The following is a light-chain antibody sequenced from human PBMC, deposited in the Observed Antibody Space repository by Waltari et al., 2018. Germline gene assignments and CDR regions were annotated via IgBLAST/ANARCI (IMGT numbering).Light chain of an antibody. CDR3: QQYDTYPPYT. Sequence: DIQMTQSPSALSASVGDRVTITCRASQSISSWLAWYQQKPGKAPKLLIYKASSLERGVPPRFSGSGSGTEFTLTISSLQPDDFATYYCQQYDTYPPYTFGQGTKLEI. CDR2: KAS. V-gene: IGKV1-5*03. J-gene: IGKJ2*01. CDR1: QSISSW.